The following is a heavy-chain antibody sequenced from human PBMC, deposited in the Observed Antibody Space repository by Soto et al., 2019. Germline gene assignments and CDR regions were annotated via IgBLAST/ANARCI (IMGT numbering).Heavy chain of an antibody. V-gene: IGHV4-28*01. Sequence: PSETLSLTCTVSGGSISSSNWWGWIRQPPGKGLEWIGYIYYSGTTYYKPPLKSRVTMSVDTSKNQFSLKLTSVTAVDTAVYYCARREIQGPIDYWGQGTLVTVSS. J-gene: IGHJ4*02. CDR2: IYYSGTT. CDR3: ARREIQGPIDY. D-gene: IGHD1-26*01. CDR1: GGSISSSNW.